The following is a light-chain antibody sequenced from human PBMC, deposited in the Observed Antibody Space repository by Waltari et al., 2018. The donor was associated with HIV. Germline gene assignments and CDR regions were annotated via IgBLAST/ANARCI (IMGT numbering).Light chain of an antibody. V-gene: IGLV2-14*01. CDR2: EVY. Sequence: SALTQPASVSGSPGQSITISCTGPASDMTTFNFVSWYQQSPGRAPKLILFEVYFRPSGVSDRFSGSKAGDTASLTISALRAEDEGDYFCSSYSTRGFVLFGGGTKVTVL. CDR1: ASDMTTFNF. J-gene: IGLJ3*02. CDR3: SSYSTRGFVL.